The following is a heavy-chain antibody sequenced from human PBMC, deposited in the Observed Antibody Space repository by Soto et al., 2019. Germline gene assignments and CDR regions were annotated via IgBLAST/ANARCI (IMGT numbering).Heavy chain of an antibody. J-gene: IGHJ6*02. CDR3: AMVDVYVTPSPQDV. D-gene: IGHD3-16*01. Sequence: ASVKVSCKASGYTFTSYYMHWVRQAPGQGLEWVGWINAYNGNTNYAQNLQGRVTLTTDTSTSTAYMELRSLRSNDTAVYYCAMVDVYVTPSPQDVWGQGTTVTVSS. V-gene: IGHV1-18*04. CDR2: INAYNGNT. CDR1: GYTFTSYY.